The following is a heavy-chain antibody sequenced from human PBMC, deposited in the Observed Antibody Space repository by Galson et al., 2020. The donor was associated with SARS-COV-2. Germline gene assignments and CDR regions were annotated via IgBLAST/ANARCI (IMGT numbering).Heavy chain of an antibody. Sequence: SLKISCAASGFTFDDYAMHWVRQAPGKGLEWVSGISWNSGSIGYADSVKGRFTISRDNAKNSLYLQMNSLRAEDTALYYCAKWPSRDYGDYGFDYWGQGTLVTVSS. J-gene: IGHJ4*02. CDR2: ISWNSGSI. CDR3: AKWPSRDYGDYGFDY. D-gene: IGHD4-17*01. V-gene: IGHV3-9*01. CDR1: GFTFDDYA.